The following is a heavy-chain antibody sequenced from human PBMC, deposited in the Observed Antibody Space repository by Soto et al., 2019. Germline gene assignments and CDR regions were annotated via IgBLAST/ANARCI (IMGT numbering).Heavy chain of an antibody. Sequence: QVQLQQWGAGLLKPSETLSLTCAVYGGSFSGYYWSWIRQPPGKGLEWIGEINHSGSTNFNPSLTSRVTISIDTSKNQFSRKLSSVTAADTAVYYCASSGGRMPFDYWVRGILVTVSS. CDR1: GGSFSGYY. J-gene: IGHJ4*02. V-gene: IGHV4-34*01. D-gene: IGHD3-16*01. CDR3: ASSGGRMPFDY. CDR2: INHSGST.